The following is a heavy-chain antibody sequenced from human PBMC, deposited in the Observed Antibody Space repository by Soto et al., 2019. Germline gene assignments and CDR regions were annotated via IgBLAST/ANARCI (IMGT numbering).Heavy chain of an antibody. J-gene: IGHJ1*01. CDR1: GSTFSSYA. CDR2: ISGSGGST. Sequence: GGSLRLSCAASGSTFSSYAMSWVRQAPGKGLEWVSAISGSGGSTYYAESVKGRFTISRDTSKNTLNLDMNSLRVEDTAVYYCARDGCSGTACYFQFWGQGTLVTVSS. V-gene: IGHV3-23*01. D-gene: IGHD2-15*01. CDR3: ARDGCSGTACYFQF.